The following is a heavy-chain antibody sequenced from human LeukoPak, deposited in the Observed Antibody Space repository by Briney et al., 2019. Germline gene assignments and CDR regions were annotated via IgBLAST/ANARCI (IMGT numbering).Heavy chain of an antibody. CDR2: IYTSGST. CDR1: DGSISSGGYY. CDR3: ARVRVRGMGDFDY. V-gene: IGHV4-61*09. Sequence: PSQTLSLTCTVSDGSISSGGYYWSWIRQPAGKGLEWIGHIYTSGSTDYNPSLKSRVTISVDTSKNQFSLKLSSVTAADTAVYYCARVRVRGMGDFDYWGQGTLVTVSS. J-gene: IGHJ4*02. D-gene: IGHD3-10*01.